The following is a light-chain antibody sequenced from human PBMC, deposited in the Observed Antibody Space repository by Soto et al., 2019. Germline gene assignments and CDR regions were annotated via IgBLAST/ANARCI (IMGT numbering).Light chain of an antibody. J-gene: IGKJ4*01. Sequence: EIVLTQSPATLSLSPGERATLSCRTSQSVSGSLAWYQQKPGQAPRLLIYDYSNRASGIPARFSGSVSGTDFTLTITSLEPEDFAVYYCQQRYSWPLAFGGGTKVEI. CDR3: QQRYSWPLA. CDR1: QSVSGS. CDR2: DYS. V-gene: IGKV3-11*01.